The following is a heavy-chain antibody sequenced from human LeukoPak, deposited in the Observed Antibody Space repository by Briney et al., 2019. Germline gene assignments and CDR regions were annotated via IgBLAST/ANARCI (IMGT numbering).Heavy chain of an antibody. CDR3: TRDLSYNAFDI. V-gene: IGHV4-38-2*02. Sequence: SETLSLTCTVSGYSISSDYYWGWIRQPPGRGLEWIGTIYHSGSTYYNPSLKSRVTISVDTSKNQFSLKLSSVTAEDTAVYYCTRDLSYNAFDIWGQGTMVTVSS. CDR2: IYHSGST. D-gene: IGHD1-14*01. J-gene: IGHJ3*02. CDR1: GYSISSDYY.